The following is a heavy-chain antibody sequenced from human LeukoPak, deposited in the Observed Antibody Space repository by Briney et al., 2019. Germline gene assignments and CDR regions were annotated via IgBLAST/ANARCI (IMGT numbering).Heavy chain of an antibody. Sequence: PSETLSLTCTVSGGSISSYYWSWIRQPPGKGLEWIGYIYYSGSTNYNPSHKSRVTISVDTSKNQFSLKLSSVTAADTAVYYCAREYSWYYFDYWGQGTLVTVSS. J-gene: IGHJ4*02. D-gene: IGHD2-15*01. CDR3: AREYSWYYFDY. V-gene: IGHV4-59*01. CDR1: GGSISSYY. CDR2: IYYSGST.